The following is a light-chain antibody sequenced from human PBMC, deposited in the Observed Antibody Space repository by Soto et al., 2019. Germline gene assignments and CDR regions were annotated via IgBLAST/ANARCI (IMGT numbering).Light chain of an antibody. J-gene: IGLJ3*02. V-gene: IGLV2-14*01. CDR2: EVS. CDR3: SSFTSSITWV. CDR1: SSDVGGYNY. Sequence: QSALTQPASVSGSPGQSITISCTGSSSDVGGYNYVSWFQQHPGKAPKLMIYEVSNRPSGVSNRFSGSKSGNTASLTISGLQADDEAAYYCSSFTSSITWVFGGGTKLTVL.